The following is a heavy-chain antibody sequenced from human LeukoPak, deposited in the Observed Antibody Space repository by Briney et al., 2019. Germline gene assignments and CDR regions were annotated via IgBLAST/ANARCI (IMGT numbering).Heavy chain of an antibody. CDR3: ARGFGGDP. Sequence: ASVKVSCKASGYTFTAYYLRWVRQAPGQGLEWMGWINPNSGGTNYAQSFQGRVSMTRDTSISTAYMELSRLTPDDTALYYCARGFGGDPWGQGTLVTVSS. V-gene: IGHV1-2*02. CDR1: GYTFTAYY. CDR2: INPNSGGT. D-gene: IGHD4-23*01. J-gene: IGHJ5*02.